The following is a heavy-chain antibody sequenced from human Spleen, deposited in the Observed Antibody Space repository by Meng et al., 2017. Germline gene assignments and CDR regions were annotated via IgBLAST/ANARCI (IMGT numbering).Heavy chain of an antibody. CDR2: VYYRGST. CDR3: ATSTVTTFFDY. D-gene: IGHD4-17*01. V-gene: IGHV4-39*01. J-gene: IGHJ4*02. CDR1: GGSISSSSYY. Sequence: QLQLQESGPGLVKPSETLSLTCTGSGGSISSSSYYWGWIRQPPGKGLEWIASVYYRGSTYYNPSLKSRVTISVDTSKNQFSLKLSSVTAADTAVYYCATSTVTTFFDYWGQGTLVTVSS.